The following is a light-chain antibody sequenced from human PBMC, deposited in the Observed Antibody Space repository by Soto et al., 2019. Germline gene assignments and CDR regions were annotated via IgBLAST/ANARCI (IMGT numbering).Light chain of an antibody. CDR1: QSISSY. CDR3: LQAFNYPLT. V-gene: IGKV1-6*01. Sequence: IQMTQSPSTLSASVGDGVTITCRASQSISSYLNWYQQKPGKAPKLLFYAASTLQSGVPSRFSGSGSGTDFTLTISSLQPEDFATYYCLQAFNYPLTFGQGTKVDIK. J-gene: IGKJ1*01. CDR2: AAS.